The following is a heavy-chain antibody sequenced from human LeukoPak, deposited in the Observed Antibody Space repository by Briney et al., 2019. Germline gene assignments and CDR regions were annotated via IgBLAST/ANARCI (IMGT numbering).Heavy chain of an antibody. CDR1: GDSVSSNSAA. Sequence: SQTLSLTCAISGDSVSSNSAASNWLRQSPWRGLEWLGRTYYRCTWCNDYAPSVRGRITISPDTSKNQFYLQMNSVTPEDTAVYYCARDRQGMDYWGQGTPVTVSS. CDR2: TYYRCTWCN. CDR3: ARDRQGMDY. J-gene: IGHJ4*02. V-gene: IGHV6-1*01.